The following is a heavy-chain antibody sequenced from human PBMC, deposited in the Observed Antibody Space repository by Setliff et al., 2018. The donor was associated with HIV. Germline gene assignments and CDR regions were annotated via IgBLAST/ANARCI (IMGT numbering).Heavy chain of an antibody. D-gene: IGHD3-10*01. J-gene: IGHJ5*02. Sequence: PGGFLRLSCAASGFTFSNYWMTWVRQAPGKGLEWVAHIKDDGSEEDYVESVKGRVTISRDNAKNSLYLQMNNMRVEDTAVYFCARDEWFGRFDPWGQGTLVTVS. CDR3: ARDEWFGRFDP. CDR1: GFTFSNYW. V-gene: IGHV3-7*03. CDR2: IKDDGSEE.